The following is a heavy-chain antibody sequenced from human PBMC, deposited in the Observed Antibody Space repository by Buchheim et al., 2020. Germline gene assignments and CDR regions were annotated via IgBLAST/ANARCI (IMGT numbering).Heavy chain of an antibody. J-gene: IGHJ4*02. CDR3: ATSGDWTYYFDY. Sequence: QVQLVESGGGVVQPGRSLRLSCAASGFTFSSYGMHWVRQAPGKGLEWVAVISYDGSNKYYADSVKGRFTISRYNSKNTLYLQMNSLRAEDTAVYYCATSGDWTYYFDYWGQGTL. V-gene: IGHV3-30*03. CDR1: GFTFSSYG. CDR2: ISYDGSNK. D-gene: IGHD2-21*02.